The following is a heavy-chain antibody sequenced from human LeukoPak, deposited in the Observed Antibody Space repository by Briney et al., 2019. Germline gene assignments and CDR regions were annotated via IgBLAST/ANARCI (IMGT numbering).Heavy chain of an antibody. V-gene: IGHV3-48*01. CDR3: AELGITMIGGV. D-gene: IGHD3-10*02. Sequence: GGSLRLSCAASGFTFSYYSMNWVRQAPGKGLEWVSYISDSSDTMYYADSVKGRFTISRDNAKNSLYLQMNSLRAEDTAVYYCAELGITMIGGVWGKGTTVTISS. CDR2: ISDSSDTM. J-gene: IGHJ6*04. CDR1: GFTFSYYS.